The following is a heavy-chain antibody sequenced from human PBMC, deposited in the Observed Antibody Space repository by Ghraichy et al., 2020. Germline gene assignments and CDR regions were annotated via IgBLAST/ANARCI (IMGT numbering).Heavy chain of an antibody. D-gene: IGHD3-3*02. Sequence: ASVKVSCKASGYTFTGYYMHWVRQAPGQGLEWMGWINPNSGGTNYAQKFQGRVTMTRDTSISTAYMELSRLRSDDTAVYYCATILKVSHNWFDPWGQGTLVTVSS. J-gene: IGHJ5*02. CDR3: ATILKVSHNWFDP. CDR1: GYTFTGYY. CDR2: INPNSGGT. V-gene: IGHV1-2*02.